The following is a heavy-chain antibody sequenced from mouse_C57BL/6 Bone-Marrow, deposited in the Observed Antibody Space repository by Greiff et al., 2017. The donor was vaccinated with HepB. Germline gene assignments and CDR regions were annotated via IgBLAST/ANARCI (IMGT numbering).Heavy chain of an antibody. CDR1: GYSFTSYY. J-gene: IGHJ2*01. D-gene: IGHD3-2*02. CDR2: IYPGSGNT. Sequence: VQLQQSGPELVKPGASVKISCKASGYSFTSYYIHWVKQRPGQGLEWIGWIYPGSGNTKYNEKFKGKATLTADTSSSTAYMQLSSLTSEDSAVYYCARSSGYLYFDYWGQGTTLTVSS. CDR3: ARSSGYLYFDY. V-gene: IGHV1-66*01.